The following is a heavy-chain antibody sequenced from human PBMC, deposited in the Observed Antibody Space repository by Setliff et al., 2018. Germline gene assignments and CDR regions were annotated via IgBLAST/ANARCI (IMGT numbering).Heavy chain of an antibody. CDR1: GFTLSDYS. V-gene: IGHV3-72*01. CDR2: TRNKVSGYIT. Sequence: GGSLRLSCATSGFTLSDYSMDWVRQAPGKGLEWVGRTRNKVSGYITEYAASVKGRFTISRDDSKNSVFLQMNSLKTEDTAVYYCARENYYVSSGYYYGVDYWGQGTLVTVSS. J-gene: IGHJ4*02. CDR3: ARENYYVSSGYYYGVDY. D-gene: IGHD3-22*01.